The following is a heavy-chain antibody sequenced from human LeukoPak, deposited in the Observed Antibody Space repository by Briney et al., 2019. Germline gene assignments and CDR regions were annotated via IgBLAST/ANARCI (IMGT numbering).Heavy chain of an antibody. Sequence: QAGGSLRLSCAASGFTFSSYGMHWVRQAPGKGLEWVAFIRYDGSNKYYADSVKGRFTISRDNSKSTLYLQMNSLRAEDTAVYYCANGYYGSGSYSSPTDYWGQGTLVTVSS. CDR3: ANGYYGSGSYSSPTDY. CDR1: GFTFSSYG. V-gene: IGHV3-30*02. J-gene: IGHJ4*02. CDR2: IRYDGSNK. D-gene: IGHD3-10*01.